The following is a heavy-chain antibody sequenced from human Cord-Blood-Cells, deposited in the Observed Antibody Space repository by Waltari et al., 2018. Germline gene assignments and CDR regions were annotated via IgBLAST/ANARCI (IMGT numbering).Heavy chain of an antibody. J-gene: IGHJ3*02. V-gene: IGHV4-30-2*01. CDR1: GGSISSGGYS. CDR3: ARGVAARGPPDAFDI. Sequence: QLQLQESGSGLVKPSQTLSLTCAVSGGSISSGGYSWSWIRQPPGKGLEWIGYIYHSGGTYDNPSLKSRVTMSVDRSKNQFSLKLSSVTAADTAVYYCARGVAARGPPDAFDIWGQGTMVTVSS. D-gene: IGHD6-6*01. CDR2: IYHSGGT.